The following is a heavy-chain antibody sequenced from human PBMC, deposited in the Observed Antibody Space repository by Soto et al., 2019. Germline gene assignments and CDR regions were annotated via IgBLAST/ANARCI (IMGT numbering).Heavy chain of an antibody. CDR2: IVVGSGKT. V-gene: IGHV1-58*01. CDR1: GFTFTSSA. Sequence: GASVKVSCKASGFTFTSSAVQWVRQARGQRLEWIGWIVVGSGKTKYAQNFQERVTITRDMSTSTAYMELSSLRSEDTAVYYCAATYYYDSSGYQALNDAFDIWGQGTMVTVSS. CDR3: AATYYYDSSGYQALNDAFDI. D-gene: IGHD3-22*01. J-gene: IGHJ3*02.